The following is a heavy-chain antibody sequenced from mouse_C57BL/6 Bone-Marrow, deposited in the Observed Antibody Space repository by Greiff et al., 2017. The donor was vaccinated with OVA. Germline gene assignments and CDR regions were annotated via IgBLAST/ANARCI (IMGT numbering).Heavy chain of an antibody. D-gene: IGHD1-1*01. CDR2: IDPEDGET. CDR1: GFNIKDYY. CDR3: AGDYYGTKSLYYFDY. V-gene: IGHV14-2*01. Sequence: DVKLVESGAELVKPGASVKLSCTASGFNIKDYYMHWVKQRTEQGLEWIGRIDPEDGETKYAPKFQGKATITADTSSNTAYLQLSSLTSEDTAVYYCAGDYYGTKSLYYFDYWGQGTTLTVSS. J-gene: IGHJ2*01.